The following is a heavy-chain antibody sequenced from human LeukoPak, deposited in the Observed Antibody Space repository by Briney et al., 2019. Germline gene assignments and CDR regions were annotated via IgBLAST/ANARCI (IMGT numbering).Heavy chain of an antibody. V-gene: IGHV4-30-2*01. J-gene: IGHJ5*02. D-gene: IGHD5-12*01. CDR3: ARGGPRGGS. CDR2: IYHSGST. Sequence: SQTLSLTCAVSGGSISSGGYSWSWIRQPPGKGLEWIGYIYHSGSTYYDPSLKSRVTISVDTSKNQFSLKLSSVTAADTAVYYCARGGPRGGSWGQGTLVTVSS. CDR1: GGSISSGGYS.